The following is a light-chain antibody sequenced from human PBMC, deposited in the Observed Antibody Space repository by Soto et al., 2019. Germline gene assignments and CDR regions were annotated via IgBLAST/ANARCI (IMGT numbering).Light chain of an antibody. V-gene: IGLV2-8*01. CDR2: EVS. CDR3: SSYAGSNNHVV. CDR1: SSDVGGYNY. Sequence: QSALTQPPSASGSPGQSVTISCTGTSSDVGGYNYVSWYQQHPGKAPKLMIYEVSKRPSGVPDRFSGSKSGNTASLTVSGLQAEDEAHYYCSSYAGSNNHVVFGGGTQLTVL. J-gene: IGLJ2*01.